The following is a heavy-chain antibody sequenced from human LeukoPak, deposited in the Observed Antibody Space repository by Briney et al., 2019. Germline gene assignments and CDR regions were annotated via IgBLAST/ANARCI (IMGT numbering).Heavy chain of an antibody. Sequence: GGSLRLSCAASGFTFNSYWMHWVRQAPGKGLVWVSRINSDGSSTGYADSVKGRFTISRDNAKNTLSLQMNSLRAEDTAVYYCARDKLRCSSTSCYSFDYWGQGALVTVSS. CDR3: ARDKLRCSSTSCYSFDY. D-gene: IGHD2-2*02. CDR2: INSDGSST. J-gene: IGHJ4*02. CDR1: GFTFNSYW. V-gene: IGHV3-74*01.